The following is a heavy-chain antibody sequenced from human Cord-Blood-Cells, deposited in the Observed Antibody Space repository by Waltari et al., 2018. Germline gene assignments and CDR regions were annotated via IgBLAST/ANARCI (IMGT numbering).Heavy chain of an antibody. J-gene: IGHJ4*02. CDR2: IYHSGGT. D-gene: IGHD3-3*01. Sequence: QVQLQESGPGLVKPSETLSLTCTVSGYSISSGYYWGWIRQPPGKGLEWIGSIYHSGGTYDNPSLKSRVTISVDTSKNQFSLELSSVTAADTAVYYCARDLRVRFLEWLFDYWGQGTLVTVSS. CDR3: ARDLRVRFLEWLFDY. V-gene: IGHV4-38-2*02. CDR1: GYSISSGYY.